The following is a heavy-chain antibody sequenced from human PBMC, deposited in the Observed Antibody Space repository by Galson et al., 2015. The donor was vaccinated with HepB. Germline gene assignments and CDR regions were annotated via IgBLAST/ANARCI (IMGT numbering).Heavy chain of an antibody. V-gene: IGHV6-1*01. J-gene: IGHJ5*02. Sequence: CAISGDSVSSNSAAWNWIRQSPSRGLEWLGRTYYRSKWYNDYAVSVKSRITINPDTSKNQFSLQLNFVTPEDTAVYYCAREMDSSGYYYNWFDPWGLGTPVTVSS. CDR1: GDSVSSNSAA. CDR2: TYYRSKWYN. D-gene: IGHD3-22*01. CDR3: AREMDSSGYYYNWFDP.